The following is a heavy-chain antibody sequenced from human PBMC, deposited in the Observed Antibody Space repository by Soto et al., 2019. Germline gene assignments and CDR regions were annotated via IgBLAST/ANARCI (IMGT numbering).Heavy chain of an antibody. Sequence: QVHLVESGGGVVQPGTSLRVSCVGSGFTFRSYVIHWVRQAPGKGLEWVALTSYDGSDKYYADSVRGRFTISRDNSRNTVYLQMDSLRREDTALYYCARWGTTGGLDVWGQGTLVSVSS. D-gene: IGHD3-16*01. CDR3: ARWGTTGGLDV. V-gene: IGHV3-30*19. CDR1: GFTFRSYV. J-gene: IGHJ1*01. CDR2: TSYDGSDK.